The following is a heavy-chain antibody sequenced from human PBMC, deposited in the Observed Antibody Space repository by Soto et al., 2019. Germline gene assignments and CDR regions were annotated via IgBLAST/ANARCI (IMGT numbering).Heavy chain of an antibody. CDR3: ARDAMVRGVIIPDYYYGMDV. J-gene: IGHJ6*02. CDR1: GYTFAGYY. D-gene: IGHD3-10*01. CDR2: INPNSGGT. V-gene: IGHV1-2*04. Sequence: GASVKVSCKASGYTFAGYYMHWVRQAPGQGLEWMGWINPNSGGTNYAQKLQGWVTMTRDTSISTAYMELSRLRSDDAAVYYCARDAMVRGVIIPDYYYGMDVWGQGTTVTVSS.